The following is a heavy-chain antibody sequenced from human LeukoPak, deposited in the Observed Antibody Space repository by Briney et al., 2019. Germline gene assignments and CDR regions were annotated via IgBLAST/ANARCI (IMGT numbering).Heavy chain of an antibody. CDR1: GGSISSGGYY. J-gene: IGHJ5*02. Sequence: SETLSLTCTVSGGSISSGGYYWSWIRQHPGKGLEWIGYIYYSGSTYYNPSLKSRVTLSVDTSKNQFSLKPSSVTAADTAVYYCARAHNWNYYPWGQGTLVTVSS. D-gene: IGHD1-7*01. CDR3: ARAHNWNYYP. V-gene: IGHV4-31*03. CDR2: IYYSGST.